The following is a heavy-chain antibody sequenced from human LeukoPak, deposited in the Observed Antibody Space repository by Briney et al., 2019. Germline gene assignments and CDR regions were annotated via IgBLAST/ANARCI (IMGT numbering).Heavy chain of an antibody. D-gene: IGHD5-12*01. CDR1: GFTFNSYA. J-gene: IGHJ3*02. V-gene: IGHV3-23*01. CDR3: TKHRGGWIDAFDI. CDR2: ISGSGGSS. Sequence: GGSLRPSCAASGFTFNSYARTWVRQAPGKGLEWVSGISGSGGSSYSADSVKGRFTISRDNSKKPLYMQMNSLRAEDTAVYYCTKHRGGWIDAFDIWGQGTMVTVSS.